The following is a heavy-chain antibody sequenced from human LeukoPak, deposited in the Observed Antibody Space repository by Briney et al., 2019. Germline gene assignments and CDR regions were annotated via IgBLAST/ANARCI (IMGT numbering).Heavy chain of an antibody. D-gene: IGHD2-15*01. CDR3: ARGPPPYCSGDSCYSFLYFHH. CDR2: MNPNSGNT. Sequence: ASVKVSSKPSVYTFTSYDINWVRQATGQGLEWMGWMNPNSGNTGYAQKFQGRVTMTRDTSRTTAYLELTTLRSDARAVYYCARGPPPYCSGDSCYSFLYFHHWGQGTLFTVSS. CDR1: VYTFTSYD. J-gene: IGHJ1*01. V-gene: IGHV1-8*01.